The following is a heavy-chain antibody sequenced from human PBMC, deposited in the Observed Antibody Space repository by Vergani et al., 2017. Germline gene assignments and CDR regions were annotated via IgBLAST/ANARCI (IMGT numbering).Heavy chain of an antibody. Sequence: QVQLVQSGAEVKKPGASVKVSCKASGYTFTSYDINWVRQATGQGLEWMGWMNPNSGNTGYAQKFQGRVTMTRNTSRSTAYMELSSLRSEDTAVAYCAREPVDSSIVRYYDYMDVWGKGTTVTVSS. D-gene: IGHD6-19*01. V-gene: IGHV1-8*01. CDR1: GYTFTSYD. CDR3: AREPVDSSIVRYYDYMDV. CDR2: MNPNSGNT. J-gene: IGHJ6*03.